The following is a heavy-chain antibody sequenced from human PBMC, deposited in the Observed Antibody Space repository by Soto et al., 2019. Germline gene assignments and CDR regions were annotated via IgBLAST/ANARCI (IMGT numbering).Heavy chain of an antibody. V-gene: IGHV3-23*01. CDR2: ISGSGGST. CDR3: AKEPPMIDVGHPYYFDY. Sequence: GGALRLSCAASGFTLSRYAMSWVRQAPWKGLEWVSAISGSGGSTYYADSVKGRFTISRDNSKNTLYLQMNSLRAEDTAAYYCAKEPPMIDVGHPYYFDYWGQGTLVTVSS. J-gene: IGHJ4*02. D-gene: IGHD3-16*01. CDR1: GFTLSRYA.